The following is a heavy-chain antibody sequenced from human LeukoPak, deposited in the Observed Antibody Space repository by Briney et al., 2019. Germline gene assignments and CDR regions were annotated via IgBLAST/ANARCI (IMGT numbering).Heavy chain of an antibody. V-gene: IGHV3-9*01. Sequence: GGSLRLSCAASGFTFDDYAMHWVRQAPGKGLEWVSGISWNSGSIGYADSVKGRFTISRDNAKNSLYLQMNSLRAEDTALYYCAKDNSFDSSSSCFDYWGQGTLVTVSP. CDR3: AKDNSFDSSSSCFDY. D-gene: IGHD6-6*01. J-gene: IGHJ4*02. CDR2: ISWNSGSI. CDR1: GFTFDDYA.